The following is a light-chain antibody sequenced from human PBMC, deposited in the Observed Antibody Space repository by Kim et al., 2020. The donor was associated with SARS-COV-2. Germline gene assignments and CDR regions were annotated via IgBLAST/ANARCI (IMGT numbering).Light chain of an antibody. Sequence: SVTNSCTGTSSDVGGYNYVSWDQQHPGKAPKLMIYDVSKRPSGVPDRFSGSKSGNTASLTISGLQAEDEADYYCCSYAGSYTFYVFGTGTKVTVL. CDR2: DVS. CDR1: SSDVGGYNY. J-gene: IGLJ1*01. CDR3: CSYAGSYTFYV. V-gene: IGLV2-11*01.